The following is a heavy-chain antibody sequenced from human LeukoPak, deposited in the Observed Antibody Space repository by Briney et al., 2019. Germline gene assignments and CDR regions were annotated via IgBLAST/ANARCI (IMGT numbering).Heavy chain of an antibody. D-gene: IGHD5-18*01. Sequence: GGSLRLSCAASGFTFSSYAMSWVRQAPGKGLEWVSAISGSGGSTYYADSVKGRFTISRDNSKNTLYLQMNSLRAEDTAVYYCAKSIAAMAPYYYYYGMDVWGQGTTVTVSS. CDR1: GFTFSSYA. J-gene: IGHJ6*02. CDR2: ISGSGGST. CDR3: AKSIAAMAPYYYYYGMDV. V-gene: IGHV3-23*01.